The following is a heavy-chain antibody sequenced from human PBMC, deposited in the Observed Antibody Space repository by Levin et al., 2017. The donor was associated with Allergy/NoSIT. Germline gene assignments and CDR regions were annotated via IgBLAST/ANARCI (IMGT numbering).Heavy chain of an antibody. D-gene: IGHD3-16*01. V-gene: IGHV4-34*01. CDR1: GGSFSGYY. CDR2: INHSGST. CDR3: ARGPVMERTFDY. Sequence: LSQTLSLTCAVYGGSFSGYYWSWIRQPPGKGLEWIGEINHSGSTNYNPSLKSRVTISVDTSKNQFSLKLSSVTAADTAVYYCARGPVMERTFDYWGQGTLVTVSS. J-gene: IGHJ4*02.